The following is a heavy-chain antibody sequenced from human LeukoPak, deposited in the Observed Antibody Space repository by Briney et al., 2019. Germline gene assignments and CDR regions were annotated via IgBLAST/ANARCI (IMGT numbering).Heavy chain of an antibody. Sequence: GESLKISCKGSGYSCTSYWIGWVRQMPGKGLEWMGIIYPGDSDTRYSPSFQGQVTISADKSISTAYLQWSSLKASDTAMYYCASTQPYGDYIFDYWGQGTLVTVSS. CDR1: GYSCTSYW. CDR3: ASTQPYGDYIFDY. CDR2: IYPGDSDT. D-gene: IGHD4-17*01. J-gene: IGHJ4*01. V-gene: IGHV5-51*01.